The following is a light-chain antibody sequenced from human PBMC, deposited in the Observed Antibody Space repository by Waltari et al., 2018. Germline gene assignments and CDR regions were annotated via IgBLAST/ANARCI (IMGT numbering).Light chain of an antibody. CDR1: SSHIGAGFH. CDR3: CSYAGGRGI. Sequence: QSVLTQPPSVSGAPGQRVTLSCTRSSSHIGAGFHVHWYQQLPGTVPKLLIFGNTNRPSGVSDRFSASKSGNTASLTISGLQAEDEADYYCCSYAGGRGIFGGGTKLTVL. V-gene: IGLV1-40*01. J-gene: IGLJ2*01. CDR2: GNT.